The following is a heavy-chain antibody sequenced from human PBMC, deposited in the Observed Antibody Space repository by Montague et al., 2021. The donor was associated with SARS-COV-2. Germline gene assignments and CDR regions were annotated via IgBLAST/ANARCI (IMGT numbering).Heavy chain of an antibody. CDR3: ARVDILTGYYAYGMDV. V-gene: IGHV2-70*01. D-gene: IGHD3-9*01. Sequence: PALVKPTQTLTLTCTFSGFSLSTSGMCVSWIRQPPGKALEWLALIDWDDDKYYSTSLKTRLTIPKDTSKNQVVLTMTNMDPVDTATYYCARVDILTGYYAYGMDVWGQGTTVTVSS. CDR2: IDWDDDK. CDR1: GFSLSTSGMC. J-gene: IGHJ6*02.